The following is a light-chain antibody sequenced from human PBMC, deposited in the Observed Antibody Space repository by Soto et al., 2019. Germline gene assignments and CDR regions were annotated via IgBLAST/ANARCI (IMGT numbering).Light chain of an antibody. J-gene: IGKJ1*01. CDR3: QQSYSTLGT. CDR2: AAS. Sequence: DIQMTQSPSSLSASVGDRVTITCRASQSISTYLNWYHQKPGKAPKLLIYAASSLQSGVPSRFSGSGSGTDFTLTISSLQPEDFATYYCQQSYSTLGTFGQGTKVEIK. V-gene: IGKV1-39*01. CDR1: QSISTY.